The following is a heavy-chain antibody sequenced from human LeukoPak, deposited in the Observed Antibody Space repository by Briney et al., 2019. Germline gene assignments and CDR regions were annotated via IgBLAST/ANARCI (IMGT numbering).Heavy chain of an antibody. CDR3: ARDLSGVYYFDY. Sequence: ASVKVSCKASGYTFTGYYMHWVRQAPGQGLEWMGWINPNSGGTNYAQKFQGRVTMTRDTSISTAYMELSRLRSDDTAVYYCARDLSGVYYFDYWGQGTLVTVSS. CDR2: INPNSGGT. V-gene: IGHV1-2*02. CDR1: GYTFTGYY. J-gene: IGHJ4*02. D-gene: IGHD3-3*01.